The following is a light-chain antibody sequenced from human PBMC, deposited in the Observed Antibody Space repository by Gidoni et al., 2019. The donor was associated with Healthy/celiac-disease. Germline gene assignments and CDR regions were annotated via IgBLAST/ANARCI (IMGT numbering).Light chain of an antibody. CDR2: QDS. J-gene: IGLJ2*01. CDR1: KLGDKY. Sequence: SYALPQPPSVSVSPGQTASITCSGDKLGDKYACWYQQKPGQSPVLVIYQDSKRPSGIPERFSGSNSGNTATLTISGTQAMDEADYYCQAWDSSTPVVFGGGTKLXV. CDR3: QAWDSSTPVV. V-gene: IGLV3-1*01.